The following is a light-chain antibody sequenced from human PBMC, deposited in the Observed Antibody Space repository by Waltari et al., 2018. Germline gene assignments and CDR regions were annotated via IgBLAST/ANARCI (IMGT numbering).Light chain of an antibody. CDR1: QSVLDSSNNKNY. Sequence: DIVMTQSPDSLAVSLGERATINCKSSQSVLDSSNNKNYLAWYQQKPGQPPKLLIYWASTRESGVPDRFSGSWSGTDFTLTISSLQAEDVAVYYCQQYYSTPYSFGQGTKLEIK. CDR2: WAS. J-gene: IGKJ2*03. V-gene: IGKV4-1*01. CDR3: QQYYSTPYS.